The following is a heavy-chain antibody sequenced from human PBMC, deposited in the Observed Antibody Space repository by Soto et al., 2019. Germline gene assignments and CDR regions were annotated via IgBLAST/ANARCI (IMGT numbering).Heavy chain of an antibody. J-gene: IGHJ6*02. Sequence: SGAEVKKPGSSVKVSCKASGGSLSNYGISWVRQAPGQGLEWMGAIIPVFGTPNYAQKFQDRVTITADESTTTVYMEVRSLTSEDTAVYYCARGDATKIVVTTYYGMDVWGQGTTVTVSS. CDR3: ARGDATKIVVTTYYGMDV. D-gene: IGHD3-22*01. V-gene: IGHV1-69*01. CDR2: IIPVFGTP. CDR1: GGSLSNYG.